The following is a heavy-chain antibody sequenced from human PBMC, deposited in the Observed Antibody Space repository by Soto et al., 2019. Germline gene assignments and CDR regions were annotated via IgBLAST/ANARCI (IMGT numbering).Heavy chain of an antibody. V-gene: IGHV3-30-3*01. CDR2: ISYDGSNK. Sequence: QVQLVESGGGVVQPGRSLRLSCAASGFTFSSYAMHWVRQAPGKGLVWVAVISYDGSNKYYADSVKGRFTISRDNSKNTLYLQMNSLRAEDTAVYYCARDEYSSSFDYWGQGTLVTVSS. D-gene: IGHD6-6*01. CDR3: ARDEYSSSFDY. CDR1: GFTFSSYA. J-gene: IGHJ4*02.